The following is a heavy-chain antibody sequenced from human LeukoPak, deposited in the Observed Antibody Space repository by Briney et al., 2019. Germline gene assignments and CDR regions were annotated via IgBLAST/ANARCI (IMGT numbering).Heavy chain of an antibody. CDR1: GFTFSSYA. Sequence: PGGSLRLSCAASGFTFSSYAMSWVRQAPGKGWKWVQAISGSGGSTYYADSAKGRFTISRDNSKNTLYLQMNSLRAEDTAVYYCAKDLRTFGDYVPFDYWGQGTQVTVSS. CDR3: AKDLRTFGDYVPFDY. D-gene: IGHD4-17*01. J-gene: IGHJ4*02. V-gene: IGHV3-23*01. CDR2: ISGSGGST.